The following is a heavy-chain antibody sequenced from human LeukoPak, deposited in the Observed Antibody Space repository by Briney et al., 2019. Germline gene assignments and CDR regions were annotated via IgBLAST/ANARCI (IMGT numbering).Heavy chain of an antibody. CDR3: ASDSYYGSGSYYRYTFDY. CDR2: IYGGGGT. J-gene: IGHJ4*02. Sequence: GGSLRLSCAASGFTVNRNCMGWVRQAPGKGLEWVSLIYGGGGTYYANSVKGRFTISRDYSKNTLYLQMNSLRVEDTAVYYCASDSYYGSGSYYRYTFDYWGQGTLVTVSS. V-gene: IGHV3-53*01. D-gene: IGHD3-10*01. CDR1: GFTVNRNC.